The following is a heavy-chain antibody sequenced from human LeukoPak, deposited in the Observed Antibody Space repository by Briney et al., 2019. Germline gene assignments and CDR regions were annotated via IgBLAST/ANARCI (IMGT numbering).Heavy chain of an antibody. Sequence: PGGSLRLSCAASGFTFSTYAVSWVRQAPGKGLEWVAHISGSGGATYYADSVRGRFTLSRDNSENTVHMQMKSLTAEDTAIYYCAKMRRGWGLFDSWGQGTLVTVSS. CDR3: AKMRRGWGLFDS. CDR2: ISGSGGAT. J-gene: IGHJ4*02. V-gene: IGHV3-23*01. D-gene: IGHD6-19*01. CDR1: GFTFSTYA.